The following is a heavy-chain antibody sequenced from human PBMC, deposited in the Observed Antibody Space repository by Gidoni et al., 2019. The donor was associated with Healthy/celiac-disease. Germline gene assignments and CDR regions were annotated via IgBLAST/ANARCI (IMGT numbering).Heavy chain of an antibody. CDR3: ARAVVITTSDFDY. J-gene: IGHJ4*02. Sequence: QVQLVESGGGVVQPGRSLRLACAASGCTFSSYAMHWVRQAPGKGLEWVAVISYDGSNKYYADSVKGRFTISRDNSKNTLYLQMNSLRAEDTAVYYCARAVVITTSDFDYWGQGTLVTVSS. CDR1: GCTFSSYA. D-gene: IGHD3-22*01. V-gene: IGHV3-30-3*01. CDR2: ISYDGSNK.